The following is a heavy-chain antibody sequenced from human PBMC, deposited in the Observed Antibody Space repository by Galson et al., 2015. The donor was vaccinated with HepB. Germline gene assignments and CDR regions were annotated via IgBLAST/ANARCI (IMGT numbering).Heavy chain of an antibody. CDR3: ARELREGYCSSSTCRNWLDP. Sequence: SVKVSCKASGYTFTGYYIHWVRQAPRQGLEWMGWIDPNSGGTNYAQKFQDWVTMTRDTSINTVYMEMSRPSSDDTAVYFCARELREGYCSSSTCRNWLDPWGQGTLVTVSS. CDR2: IDPNSGGT. CDR1: GYTFTGYY. J-gene: IGHJ5*02. V-gene: IGHV1-2*04. D-gene: IGHD2-2*01.